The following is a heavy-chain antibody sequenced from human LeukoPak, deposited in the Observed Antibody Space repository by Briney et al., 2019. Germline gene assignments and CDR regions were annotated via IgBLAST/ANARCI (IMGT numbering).Heavy chain of an antibody. CDR3: AKDRGYSYGISEY. D-gene: IGHD5-18*01. J-gene: IGHJ4*02. V-gene: IGHV3-33*06. Sequence: GGSLRLSCAASGFTFSSYGMHWVRQAPGKGLEWVAVIWYDGSNKYYADSVKGRFTISRDNSKNTLYLQMNSLRAGDTAVYYCAKDRGYSYGISEYWGQGTLVTVSS. CDR2: IWYDGSNK. CDR1: GFTFSSYG.